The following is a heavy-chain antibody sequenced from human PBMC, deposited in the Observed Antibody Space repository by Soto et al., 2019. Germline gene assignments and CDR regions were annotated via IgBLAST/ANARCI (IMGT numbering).Heavy chain of an antibody. J-gene: IGHJ4*02. Sequence: QVQLVQSGAEVKKPGASVKVSCNASGYTFTSYDINWVRQATEQGLEWMGWMNPNSGNTGYAQKFQGRVTMTRNTSISTAYMELSSLRSEDTAVYYFVRGTPTYYYGSRTGNFDYWGQGTLVTVSS. D-gene: IGHD3-10*01. CDR1: GYTFTSYD. V-gene: IGHV1-8*01. CDR2: MNPNSGNT. CDR3: VRGTPTYYYGSRTGNFDY.